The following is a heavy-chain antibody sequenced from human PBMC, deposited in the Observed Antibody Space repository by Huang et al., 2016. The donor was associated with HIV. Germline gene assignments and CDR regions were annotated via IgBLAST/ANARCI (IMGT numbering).Heavy chain of an antibody. D-gene: IGHD5-12*01. V-gene: IGHV1-18*01. CDR2: INPYNGNT. J-gene: IGHJ4*02. CDR1: GYIFNDYP. Sequence: QVQLVQSGAEVKKPGASVKVSCKASGYIFNDYPRSWVRQAPGQGLEWMGWINPYNGNTRYVQKFQGRVTMTTDTSTSTAYMELRSLRSDDTALYYCARLWSRDGYNWDYWGQGTLVTVPS. CDR3: ARLWSRDGYNWDY.